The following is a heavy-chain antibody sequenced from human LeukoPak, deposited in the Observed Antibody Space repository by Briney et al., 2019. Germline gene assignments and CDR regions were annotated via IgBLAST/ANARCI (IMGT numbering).Heavy chain of an antibody. Sequence: SETLSLTCAVYGGSFSGYYWSWIRQPPGKGLEWIGEINHSGSTNYNPSLKSRVTISVDTSKNQFSLKLSSVTAADTAVYYCARGRVVVAQREPHFDYWGQGTLVTVSS. D-gene: IGHD2-15*01. CDR2: INHSGST. CDR3: ARGRVVVAQREPHFDY. J-gene: IGHJ4*02. CDR1: GGSFSGYY. V-gene: IGHV4-34*01.